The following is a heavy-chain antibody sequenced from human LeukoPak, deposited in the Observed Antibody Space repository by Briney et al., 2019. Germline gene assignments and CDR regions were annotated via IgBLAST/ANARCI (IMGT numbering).Heavy chain of an antibody. CDR2: ISSSGSPI. D-gene: IGHD4/OR15-4a*01. CDR1: GFTFSTYE. Sequence: GGSLRLSCAASGFTFSTYEMNWVRQAPGKGLEWVSYISSSGSPIYYADSVKGRFTISRDNGKNSLDLQMNSLRADDTAVYYCARDTLGEGEDANYAVYYFDYWGQGTLVTVSS. CDR3: ARDTLGEGEDANYAVYYFDY. J-gene: IGHJ4*02. V-gene: IGHV3-48*03.